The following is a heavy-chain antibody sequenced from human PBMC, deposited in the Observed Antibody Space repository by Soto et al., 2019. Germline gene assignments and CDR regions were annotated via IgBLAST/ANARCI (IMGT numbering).Heavy chain of an antibody. V-gene: IGHV4-59*01. Sequence: SETLSLTCTVSGDSISSYRWSWIRQPPGKGLEWIGYIYYSGSTDYNPSLKSRVSISIDTSKNQFSLNVNSVTAADTAIYYCAGTLAVPGTGRFDCWGQGALVTVSS. J-gene: IGHJ4*02. CDR1: GDSISSYR. CDR3: AGTLAVPGTGRFDC. D-gene: IGHD6-19*01. CDR2: IYYSGST.